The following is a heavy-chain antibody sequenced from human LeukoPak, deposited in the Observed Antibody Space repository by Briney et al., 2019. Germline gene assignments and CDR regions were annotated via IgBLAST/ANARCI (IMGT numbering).Heavy chain of an antibody. CDR2: ISGSGTTK. CDR3: VRDGRGYCGSTSCRPFDY. D-gene: IGHD2-2*01. J-gene: IGHJ4*02. CDR1: GFTFSAYE. V-gene: IGHV3-48*03. Sequence: GGSLRLSCAASGFTFSAYEMNWVRQAPGKGLESVSYISGSGTTKSYADSVKGRFTISRDNAKNLVFLQMNSLRVEDTAVYYCVRDGRGYCGSTSCRPFDYWGQGTPVTVPS.